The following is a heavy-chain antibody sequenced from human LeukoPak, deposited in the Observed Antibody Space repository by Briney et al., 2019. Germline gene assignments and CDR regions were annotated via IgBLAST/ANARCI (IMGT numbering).Heavy chain of an antibody. V-gene: IGHV3-23*01. J-gene: IGHJ4*02. D-gene: IGHD3-10*01. CDR2: ISGSGGST. CDR3: AKVQYVVQYYFDY. Sequence: GASVKVSCAASGFTFSSYAMSWVRQAPGKGLEWVSAISGSGGSTYYADSVKGRFTISRDNSKNTLYLQMNSLRAEDTAVYYCAKVQYVVQYYFDYWGQGTLVTVSS. CDR1: GFTFSSYA.